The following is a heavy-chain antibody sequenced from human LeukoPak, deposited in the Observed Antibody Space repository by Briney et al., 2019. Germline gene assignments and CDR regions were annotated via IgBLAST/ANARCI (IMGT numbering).Heavy chain of an antibody. CDR3: ARDCIEGPCDI. V-gene: IGHV3-21*01. CDR2: ISSRSSFI. D-gene: IGHD1-26*01. CDR1: GFTLSNHS. J-gene: IGHJ3*02. Sequence: GGSLRLSCAASGFTLSNHSMNWIRQAPGKGLEWVSSISSRSSFIYYADSVKGRFTISRDNAKNSLYLQMNSLRAEDTAVYYCARDCIEGPCDIWDQGTMVTVSS.